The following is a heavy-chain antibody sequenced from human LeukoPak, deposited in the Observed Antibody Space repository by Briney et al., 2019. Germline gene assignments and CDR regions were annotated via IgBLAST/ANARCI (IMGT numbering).Heavy chain of an antibody. CDR2: ISAYNGNT. D-gene: IGHD3-16*02. V-gene: IGHV1-18*01. CDR1: GYTFTSYG. J-gene: IGHJ4*02. CDR3: ARGAKYGYVWGSYRTNGDFDY. Sequence: GASVNVSCKASGYTFTSYGISWVRQAPGQGLEWMGWISAYNGNTNYAQKLQGRVTMTTDTSTSTAYMELRSLRSDDTAVYYCARGAKYGYVWGSYRTNGDFDYWGQGTLVTVSS.